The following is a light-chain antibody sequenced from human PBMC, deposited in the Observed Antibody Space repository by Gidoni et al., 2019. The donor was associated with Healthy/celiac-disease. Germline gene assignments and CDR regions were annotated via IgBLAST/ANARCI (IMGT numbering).Light chain of an antibody. V-gene: IGKV3-11*01. CDR1: QSVSSY. J-gene: IGKJ3*01. CDR3: QQRSTYEFT. CDR2: DAS. Sequence: EIVLTQSPATLSLSPGERATLSCRASQSVSSYLAWYQQKPGQAPRLLIYDASNRATGIPARFSGSGSGTDFTLTISSLEPEDFAVYYCQQRSTYEFTFGPGTKVDIK.